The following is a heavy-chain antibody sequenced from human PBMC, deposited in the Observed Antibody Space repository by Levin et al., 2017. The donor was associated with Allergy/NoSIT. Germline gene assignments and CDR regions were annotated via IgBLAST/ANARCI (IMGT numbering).Heavy chain of an antibody. CDR2: ISDSGGST. CDR1: GFTFSNYA. V-gene: IGHV3-23*01. D-gene: IGHD6-13*01. Sequence: PGGSLRLSCAASGFTFSNYAMSWVRQAPGKGLEWVSAISDSGGSTYYADSVKGRFTISRDNSKNTLYLQMNSLRAEDTAVYYCANARGYSNNWLNWFDPWGQGTLVIVSS. CDR3: ANARGYSNNWLNWFDP. J-gene: IGHJ5*02.